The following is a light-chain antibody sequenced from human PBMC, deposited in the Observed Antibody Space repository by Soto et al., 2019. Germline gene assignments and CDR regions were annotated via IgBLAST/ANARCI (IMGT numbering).Light chain of an antibody. CDR3: LQHSSYPWT. J-gene: IGKJ1*01. CDR1: QSISSW. CDR2: DAS. Sequence: DIQMTQSPSTLSASVGDRVTITCRASQSISSWLAWYQQKPGKAPKLLIYDASSLQSGVPSRFSGSGSGTEFTLTISSLQPEDFATYYCLQHSSYPWTFGQGTKVDIK. V-gene: IGKV1-5*01.